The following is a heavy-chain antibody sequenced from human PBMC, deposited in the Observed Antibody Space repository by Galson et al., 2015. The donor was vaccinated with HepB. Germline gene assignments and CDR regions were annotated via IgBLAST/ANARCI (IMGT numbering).Heavy chain of an antibody. D-gene: IGHD6-13*01. J-gene: IGHJ3*02. CDR3: ARQSIAAAGTFAFDI. CDR2: TYYRSKWYN. CDR1: GDSVSSNSAA. V-gene: IGHV6-1*01. Sequence: CAISGDSVSSNSAAWNWIRQSPSRGLEWLGRTYYRSKWYNDYAVSVKSRITINPDTSKNQFSLQLNSVTPEDTAVYYCARQSIAAAGTFAFDIWGQGTMVTVSS.